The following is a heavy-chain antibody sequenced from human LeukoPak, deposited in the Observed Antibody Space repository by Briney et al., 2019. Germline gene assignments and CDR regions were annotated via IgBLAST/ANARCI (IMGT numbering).Heavy chain of an antibody. CDR1: GYTFTSYY. D-gene: IGHD5-18*01. CDR3: ARMGMDPDMVTNFFDY. V-gene: IGHV1-46*01. J-gene: IGHJ4*02. Sequence: GASVKVSCKTSGYTFTSYYLHWVRQAPGQGLQWMGVIHPSGGSTSLGQNFQGRVTMTRDTSTSTVYMELSSLRSEDTAVYYCARMGMDPDMVTNFFDYWGQGTLVTVSS. CDR2: IHPSGGST.